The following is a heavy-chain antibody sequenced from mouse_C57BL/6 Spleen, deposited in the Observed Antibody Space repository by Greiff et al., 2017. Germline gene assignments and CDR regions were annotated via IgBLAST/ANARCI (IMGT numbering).Heavy chain of an antibody. V-gene: IGHV2-5*01. CDR3: AKNNPDGYYAMGY. CDR2: IWRGGST. Sequence: QVQLKESGPGLVQPSQSLSITCTVSGFSLTSYGVHWVRQSPGKGLEWLGVIWRGGSTDYNEAFMSRLSITKDNSKSQVFFKMNSLQADDTAIYYCAKNNPDGYYAMGYWGQGTSVSVSS. J-gene: IGHJ4*01. D-gene: IGHD2-3*01. CDR1: GFSLTSYG.